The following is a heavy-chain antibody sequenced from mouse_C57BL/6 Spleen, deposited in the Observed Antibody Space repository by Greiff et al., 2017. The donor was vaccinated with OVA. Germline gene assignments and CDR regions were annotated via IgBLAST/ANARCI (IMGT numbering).Heavy chain of an antibody. CDR2: IDPSDSAT. D-gene: IGHD1-1*01. Sequence: QVQLQQPGAELVRPGSSVKLSCKASGYTFTSYWMHWVKQRPIQGLEWIGNIDPSDSATHYNQKFKDKATLTVDKSCSTDYMQLSSLTSEDSAVYYCARVNYYGSSSYYCAMDYWGQGTSVTVSS. J-gene: IGHJ4*01. V-gene: IGHV1-52*01. CDR3: ARVNYYGSSSYYCAMDY. CDR1: GYTFTSYW.